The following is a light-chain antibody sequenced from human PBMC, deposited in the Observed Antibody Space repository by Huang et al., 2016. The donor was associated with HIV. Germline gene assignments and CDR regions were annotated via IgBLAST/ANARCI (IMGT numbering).Light chain of an antibody. J-gene: IGKJ1*01. CDR3: QQYDYWPPVT. CDR1: QSIKSN. V-gene: IGKV3-15*01. CDR2: GAS. Sequence: IVMTQSPVTLSVSPGERAALSGRAGQSIKSNLAWYQQKHGQATRRLSYGASTRATGVPARFSDSGSGREFILTINNLQSDDFAVYYCQQYDYWPPVTFGQGTKV.